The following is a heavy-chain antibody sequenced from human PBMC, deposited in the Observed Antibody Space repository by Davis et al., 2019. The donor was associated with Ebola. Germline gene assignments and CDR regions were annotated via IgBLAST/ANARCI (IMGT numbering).Heavy chain of an antibody. V-gene: IGHV4-4*07. CDR2: IYTSGST. CDR3: AREPNYDFWSGYYGYYYYGMDV. J-gene: IGHJ6*02. D-gene: IGHD3-3*01. CDR1: GGSISSYY. Sequence: PSETLSLTCTVSGGSISSYYWSWIRQPAGKGLEWIGRIYTSGSTNYNPSLKSRVTMSVDTSKNQFSLKLSSVTAADTAVYYCAREPNYDFWSGYYGYYYYGMDVWGQGTTVTVSS.